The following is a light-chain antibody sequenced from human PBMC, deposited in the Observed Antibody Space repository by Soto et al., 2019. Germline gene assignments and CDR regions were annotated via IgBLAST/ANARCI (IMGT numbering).Light chain of an antibody. CDR2: AAS. V-gene: IGKV3-15*01. Sequence: EISMTQSPDPLSVSPGERATLSWMASQSIGRNLVWCQQKPGQAPRLLIYAASTRATGVPARFSGSGSGTEFTLTISSLQSEDFAVYYCQQYNNWPITFGQGTRLEIK. CDR1: QSIGRN. CDR3: QQYNNWPIT. J-gene: IGKJ5*01.